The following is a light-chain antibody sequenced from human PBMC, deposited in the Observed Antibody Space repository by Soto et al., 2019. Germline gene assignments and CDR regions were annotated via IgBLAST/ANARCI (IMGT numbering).Light chain of an antibody. V-gene: IGKV3-20*01. CDR2: GAS. CDR1: QSVSSSY. J-gene: IGKJ5*01. CDR3: QQYGSSRD. Sequence: EILLTQSPGTLALSPGERATLSCRARQSVSSSYLAWYQQKPGHAPRLLIYGASSRATGIPDRFSGSGSGTDFTLTISRLEPEDFAVYYCQQYGSSRDFGQGTRLEIK.